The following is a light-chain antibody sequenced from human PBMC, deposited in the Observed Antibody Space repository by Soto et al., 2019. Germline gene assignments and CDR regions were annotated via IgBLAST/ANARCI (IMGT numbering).Light chain of an antibody. CDR3: SSYTSTTTYI. Sequence: QSALTQPPSVSGSPGQSVTISCTGTSSRVSWYQQPPGTAPKLLIYEVSNRPSGVPDRFSGSKSGNTASLTISGLQAEDEADYYCSSYTSTTTYIFGNGTKVTVL. V-gene: IGLV2-18*02. CDR1: SSR. CDR2: EVS. J-gene: IGLJ1*01.